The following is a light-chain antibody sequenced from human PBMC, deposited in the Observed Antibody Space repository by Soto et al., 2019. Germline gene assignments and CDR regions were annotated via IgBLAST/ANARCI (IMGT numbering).Light chain of an antibody. V-gene: IGKV1-5*01. CDR3: QQYESYSPLT. CDR1: QSISSW. Sequence: DIHMTQSPSTLSASVGDRVTITCRASQSISSWLAWYQQKPGKAPKLLIYDASSLESGVPSRFSGSGSGTEFTLTIAGLQPEDFATYYCQQYESYSPLTFGGGTKVDIK. J-gene: IGKJ4*01. CDR2: DAS.